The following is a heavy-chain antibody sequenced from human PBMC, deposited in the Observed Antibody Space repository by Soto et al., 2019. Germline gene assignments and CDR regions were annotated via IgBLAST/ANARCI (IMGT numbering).Heavy chain of an antibody. CDR1: GFSLDDYA. CDR2: ISWDSGSL. CDR3: ARGVVVAAEIDY. V-gene: IGHV3-9*01. J-gene: IGHJ4*02. Sequence: GGSLRLSCAASGFSLDDYALHWVRQAPGKGLEWVSGISWDSGSLAYADSVKGRFTISRDNAKNSLYLQMNSLRAEDTAFYFCARGVVVAAEIDYWGQGTLVTVSS. D-gene: IGHD2-15*01.